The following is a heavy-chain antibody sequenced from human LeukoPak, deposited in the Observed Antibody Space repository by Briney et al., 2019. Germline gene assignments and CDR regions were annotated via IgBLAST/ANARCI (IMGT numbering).Heavy chain of an antibody. CDR2: IYYSGST. CDR1: GGSISSYY. V-gene: IGHV4-59*01. D-gene: IGHD3-10*01. CDR3: ARALFGSGSYYKWNYYYYMDV. J-gene: IGHJ6*03. Sequence: SETLSLTCTVSGGSISSYYWSWIRQPPGKGLEWIGYIYYSGSTSYNPSLKSRVTISVDTSKNQFSLKLSSVTAADTAVYYCARALFGSGSYYKWNYYYYMDVWGKGTTVTVSS.